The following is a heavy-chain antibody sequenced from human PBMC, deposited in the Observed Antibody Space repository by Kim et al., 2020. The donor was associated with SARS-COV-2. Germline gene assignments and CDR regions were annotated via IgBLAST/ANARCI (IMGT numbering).Heavy chain of an antibody. CDR1: GGSLSTYY. CDR3: ARDWIYCPGGSCYSAFDF. J-gene: IGHJ3*01. CDR2: IYYTGSS. Sequence: SETLTLTCSVSGGSLSTYYWSWIRQPPGKELEYIGYIYYTGSSNYNPSLKSRVTMSVDTSKNQFSLKLTSVTAPDTAVYYCARDWIYCPGGSCYSAFDF. D-gene: IGHD2-15*01. V-gene: IGHV4-59*12.